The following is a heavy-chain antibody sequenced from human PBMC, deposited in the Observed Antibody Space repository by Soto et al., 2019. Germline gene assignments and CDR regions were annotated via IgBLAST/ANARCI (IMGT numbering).Heavy chain of an antibody. V-gene: IGHV3-33*01. J-gene: IGHJ4*02. Sequence: GGSLRLSCAASGFTFSSYGMHWVRQAPGKGLEWVAVIWYDGSNKYYADSVKGRFTISRDNSKNTLYLQMNSLRAEDTAVYYCARDQHAHYYDSSGNFDYWGQGTLVTVSS. D-gene: IGHD3-22*01. CDR1: GFTFSSYG. CDR3: ARDQHAHYYDSSGNFDY. CDR2: IWYDGSNK.